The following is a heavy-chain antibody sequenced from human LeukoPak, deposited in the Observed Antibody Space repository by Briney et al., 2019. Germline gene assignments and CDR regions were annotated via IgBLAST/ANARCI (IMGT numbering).Heavy chain of an antibody. CDR2: ISGGTT. J-gene: IGHJ4*02. V-gene: IGHV3-49*05. D-gene: IGHD6-19*01. CDR3: SRGSGWLSVY. Sequence: KPGGSLRLSCTASGFTFGDYLVSWFRQAPGKGLEWIGFISGGTTEYAASVKGRFTISRDDSTSIAYLQMNSLTTEDTAVYYCSRGSGWLSVYWGQGTLVTVSS. CDR1: GFTFGDYL.